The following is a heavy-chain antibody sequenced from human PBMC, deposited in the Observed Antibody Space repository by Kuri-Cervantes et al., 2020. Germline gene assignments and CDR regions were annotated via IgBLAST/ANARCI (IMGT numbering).Heavy chain of an antibody. J-gene: IGHJ4*02. V-gene: IGHV3-23*01. CDR3: ARDSEAVAGTGAFDY. CDR1: GFTFSSYA. D-gene: IGHD6-19*01. CDR2: ISGSGGST. Sequence: RGSLRLSCAAAGFTFSSYAMSWVRQAPGKGLEWVSAISGSGGSTYYADSVKGRFTISRDNSKNTLSLQMNSLRAEDTAVYYCARDSEAVAGTGAFDYWGQGTLVTVSS.